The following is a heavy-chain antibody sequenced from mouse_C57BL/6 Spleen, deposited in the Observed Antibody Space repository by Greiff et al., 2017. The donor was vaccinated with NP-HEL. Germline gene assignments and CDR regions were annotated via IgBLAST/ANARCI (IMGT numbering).Heavy chain of an antibody. Sequence: DVHLVESGPGLAKPSQTLSLTCSVTGYSITSDYWNWIRKFPGNKLEYMGYISYSGSTYYNPSLKSRISITRDTSKNQYYLQLNSVTTEDTATYYCARSPFYYDYAYWYFDVWGTGTTVTVSS. CDR1: GYSITSDY. J-gene: IGHJ1*03. V-gene: IGHV3-8*01. CDR3: ARSPFYYDYAYWYFDV. D-gene: IGHD2-4*01. CDR2: ISYSGST.